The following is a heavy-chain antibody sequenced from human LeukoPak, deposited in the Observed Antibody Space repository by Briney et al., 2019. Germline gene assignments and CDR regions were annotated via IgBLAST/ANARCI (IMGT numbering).Heavy chain of an antibody. Sequence: PSQTLSLTCTVSGGSISSGSYYWSWIRQPAGKGLEWIGRIYTSGSTNYNPSLKSRVTISVDTSKNQFSLKLSSVTAADTAVYYCARGIVGAVDWFDPWGQGTLVTVSS. CDR3: ARGIVGAVDWFDP. J-gene: IGHJ5*02. D-gene: IGHD1-26*01. CDR2: IYTSGST. V-gene: IGHV4-61*02. CDR1: GGSISSGSYY.